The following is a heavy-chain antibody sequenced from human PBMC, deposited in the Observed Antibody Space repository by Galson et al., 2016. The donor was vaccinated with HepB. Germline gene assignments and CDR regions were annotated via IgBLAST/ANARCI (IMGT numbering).Heavy chain of an antibody. CDR1: GFTFSGSA. Sequence: SLRLSCAASGFTFSGSAIHWVRQASRKGLEWVGRIRSKASNYATAYAASVKGRFTISRDDSKNTAYLQMNSLKTEDTAVYYCTTSLVYYFDYWGQGTLVTVSS. CDR3: TTSLVYYFDY. CDR2: IRSKASNYAT. J-gene: IGHJ4*02. V-gene: IGHV3-73*01. D-gene: IGHD2-21*01.